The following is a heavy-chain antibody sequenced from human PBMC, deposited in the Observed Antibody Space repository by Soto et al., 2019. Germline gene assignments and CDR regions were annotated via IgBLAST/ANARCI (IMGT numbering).Heavy chain of an antibody. CDR1: GFTFSSYA. J-gene: IGHJ5*01. CDR2: ISGSGGST. V-gene: IGHV3-23*01. CDR3: AKGRPYYDFWLGEINNWFDY. D-gene: IGHD3-3*01. Sequence: PGGSLRLSCAASGFTFSSYAMSWVRQAPGKGLEWVSAISGSGGSTYYADSVKGRFTISRDNSKNTLYLQMNSLRAEDTAVYYCAKGRPYYDFWLGEINNWFDYWGHGTLVTVSS.